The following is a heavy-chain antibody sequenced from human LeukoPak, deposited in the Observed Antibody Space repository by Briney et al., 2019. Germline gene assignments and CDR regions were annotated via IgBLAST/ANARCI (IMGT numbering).Heavy chain of an antibody. Sequence: GGSLRLSCAASGFTFSSYAMSWVRQAPGKGLEWVSAITGSAQSTYYADSVKGRFTLSRDNSKNTVVLEMNSLGGEDTAIYFCARENSGWSLSLCYFYGMDVWGQGTTVTVSS. CDR2: ITGSAQST. V-gene: IGHV3-23*01. J-gene: IGHJ6*02. D-gene: IGHD6-19*01. CDR1: GFTFSSYA. CDR3: ARENSGWSLSLCYFYGMDV.